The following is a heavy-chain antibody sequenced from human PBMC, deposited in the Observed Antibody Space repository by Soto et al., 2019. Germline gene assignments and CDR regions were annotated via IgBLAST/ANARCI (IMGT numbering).Heavy chain of an antibody. CDR2: ISGYNGNT. D-gene: IGHD2-8*02. V-gene: IGHV1-18*01. J-gene: IGHJ6*02. CDR3: AATGGHYFGLDV. Sequence: QVQLLQSGGEVKKPGASVKVSCNSSDHTFTYYGINWVRLAPGQGLEWMGWISGYNGNTKYAQKFQDRVTMSADTSTRTAYMEMRSLTSDDTAVYFCAATGGHYFGLDVWGQGTTVTVSS. CDR1: DHTFTYYG.